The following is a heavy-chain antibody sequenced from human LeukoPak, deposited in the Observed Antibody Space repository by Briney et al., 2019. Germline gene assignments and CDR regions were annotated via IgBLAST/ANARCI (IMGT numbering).Heavy chain of an antibody. CDR1: GFTVSDNH. J-gene: IGHJ4*02. D-gene: IGHD2-15*01. Sequence: SGGSLRLSCAASGFTVSDNHMSWVRQAPGRGLEWVSVIYIAGGTYYADSVQGRFTISRDDSKNTLYLQMNDLRAEDTAIYYCAKELTSCCYFESWGQGTLVTVSS. CDR2: IYIAGGT. CDR3: AKELTSCCYFES. V-gene: IGHV3-66*01.